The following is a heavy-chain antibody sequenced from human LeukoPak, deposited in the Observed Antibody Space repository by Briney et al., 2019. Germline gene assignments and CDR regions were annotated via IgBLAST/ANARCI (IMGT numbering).Heavy chain of an antibody. CDR1: GFTFSSYW. J-gene: IGHJ3*02. Sequence: PGGSLRLSCEASGFTFSSYWMSWVRQAPGKGLEWVAYIKQDGSEKYYVDYVKGRFTISRDNAKNSLYLQMNSLRAEDTAVYYCARDPGYYDSSGYAFDIWGQGTMVTVSS. CDR3: ARDPGYYDSSGYAFDI. CDR2: IKQDGSEK. D-gene: IGHD3-22*01. V-gene: IGHV3-7*01.